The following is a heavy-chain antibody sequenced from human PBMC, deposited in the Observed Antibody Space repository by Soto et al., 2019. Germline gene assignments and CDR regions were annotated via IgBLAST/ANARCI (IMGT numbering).Heavy chain of an antibody. Sequence: SSETLSLTCSVSGGSLSSYYWTWIRQPPGKGLEWTGYIHYSGNTDYNSSLAGRLTISQDTSKNQISLELRSVTAADTAVYFCARSTKYYFDSWGQGILVTVSS. CDR3: ARSTKYYFDS. J-gene: IGHJ4*02. CDR2: IHYSGNT. V-gene: IGHV4-59*08. CDR1: GGSLSSYY.